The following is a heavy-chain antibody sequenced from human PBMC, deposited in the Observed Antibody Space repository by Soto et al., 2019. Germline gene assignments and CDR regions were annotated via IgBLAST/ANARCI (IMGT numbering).Heavy chain of an antibody. V-gene: IGHV3-21*01. J-gene: IGHJ4*02. Sequence: EVQLVESGGGLVKPGGSLRLSCAASGFTFSSYSMNWVRQAPGKGLEWVSSITSSSTYIHYGDSVKGRFAISRDNAKNSLYQQMNSLRAEDTAVYFCARDTNYYGSGSGVDYWGQGTLVTVSS. CDR1: GFTFSSYS. CDR2: ITSSSTYI. D-gene: IGHD3-10*01. CDR3: ARDTNYYGSGSGVDY.